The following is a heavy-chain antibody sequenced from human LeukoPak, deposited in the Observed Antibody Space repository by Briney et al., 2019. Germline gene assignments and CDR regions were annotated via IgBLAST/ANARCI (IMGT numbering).Heavy chain of an antibody. CDR2: ISFEGSTT. V-gene: IGHV3-74*01. CDR1: GFTFSGYW. CDR3: ARSGYSNGYDY. Sequence: GGSLRLSCAASGFTFSGYWMHWVRQVPGKGLMGVSRISFEGSTTTYADSVKGRFTISRDNAKNTLYLQMNSLTAEDTAVYYCARSGYSNGYDYWGQGTLVTVSS. D-gene: IGHD6-19*01. J-gene: IGHJ4*02.